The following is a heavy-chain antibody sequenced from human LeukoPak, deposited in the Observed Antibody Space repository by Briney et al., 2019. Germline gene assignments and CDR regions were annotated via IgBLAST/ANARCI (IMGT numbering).Heavy chain of an antibody. CDR1: GDSISSGDYD. CDR2: IYSSGST. Sequence: SETLSLTCSVSGDSISSGDYDWSWFRQPPGKSLEWIGYIYSSGSTYYNPSLKSRVTISVDTSKNQFSLKLSSVTAADTAVYYCARDGNAMVRGYAFEIWGQGTMVTVSS. V-gene: IGHV4-30-4*01. D-gene: IGHD3-10*01. CDR3: ARDGNAMVRGYAFEI. J-gene: IGHJ3*02.